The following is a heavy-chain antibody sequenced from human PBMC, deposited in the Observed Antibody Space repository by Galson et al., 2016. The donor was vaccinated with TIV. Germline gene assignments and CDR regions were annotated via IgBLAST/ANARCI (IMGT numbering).Heavy chain of an antibody. Sequence: SVKVSCKASGYSFSTYDINWVRQAPGQGLEWMGWMNPNSGNTGYSQKFRGRVTMTRNTSERTAYMELSSLTSEDTAVYHCARSGDYGDYWGQGTLVTVPS. CDR3: ARSGDYGDY. CDR2: MNPNSGNT. D-gene: IGHD4-17*01. V-gene: IGHV1-8*01. CDR1: GYSFSTYD. J-gene: IGHJ4*02.